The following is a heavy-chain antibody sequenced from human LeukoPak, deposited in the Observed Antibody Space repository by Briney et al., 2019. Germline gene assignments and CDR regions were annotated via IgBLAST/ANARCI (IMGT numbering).Heavy chain of an antibody. CDR2: ISSSGSTI. Sequence: GGSLRLSCAASGFTFSSYEMNWVRQAPGKGLEWVSYISSSGSTIYYADSVKGRFTIPRDNAKNSLYLQMNSLRAEDTAVYYCARGDYYYMDVWGKGTTVTVSS. V-gene: IGHV3-48*03. J-gene: IGHJ6*03. CDR1: GFTFSSYE. CDR3: ARGDYYYMDV.